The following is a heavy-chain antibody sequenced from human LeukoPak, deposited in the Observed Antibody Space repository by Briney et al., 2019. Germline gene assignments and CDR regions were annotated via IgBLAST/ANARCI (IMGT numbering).Heavy chain of an antibody. Sequence: GESLQISCKGSGYSFTSYWISWGRQMPGKGLGWMGRIDPSDSYTNYSPSFQGHVTISADKSISTAYLQWSSLKASDTAMYYCARLGELSPTTVDYWGQGTLVTVSS. CDR3: ARLGELSPTTVDY. J-gene: IGHJ4*02. CDR2: IDPSDSYT. CDR1: GYSFTSYW. V-gene: IGHV5-10-1*01. D-gene: IGHD3-16*02.